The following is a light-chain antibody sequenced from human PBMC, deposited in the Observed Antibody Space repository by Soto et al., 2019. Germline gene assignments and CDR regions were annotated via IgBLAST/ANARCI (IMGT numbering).Light chain of an antibody. V-gene: IGKV3-20*01. Sequence: SPAALTVSQGGRATLSGRASQNFGSTYLAWYQQKRGQAPRRLIYGASSRATGIPDRFSGSGSGTDFTLTFSRLEPEEFAVYYCQQYSTSPTFGEGTRLEIK. CDR3: QQYSTSPT. CDR1: QNFGSTY. J-gene: IGKJ5*01. CDR2: GAS.